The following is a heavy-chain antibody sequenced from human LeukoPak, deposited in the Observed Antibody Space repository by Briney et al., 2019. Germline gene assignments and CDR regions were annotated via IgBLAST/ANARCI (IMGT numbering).Heavy chain of an antibody. Sequence: QPGGSLRLSCAASGFTFSSYAVSWVRQAPEEGLEWVSAISGSGGSTYYAESVKGRFTISRDNSKNTLHLQMNSLRAEDTAVYYCAKDSSASFASGSYSFDYWGQGNLVTVSS. CDR1: GFTFSSYA. D-gene: IGHD3-10*01. CDR2: ISGSGGST. V-gene: IGHV3-23*01. CDR3: AKDSSASFASGSYSFDY. J-gene: IGHJ4*02.